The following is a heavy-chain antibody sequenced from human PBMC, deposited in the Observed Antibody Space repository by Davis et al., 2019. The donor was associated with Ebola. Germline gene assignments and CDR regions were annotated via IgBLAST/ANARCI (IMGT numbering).Heavy chain of an antibody. V-gene: IGHV3-33*01. J-gene: IGHJ6*03. CDR1: GFTFSSYG. D-gene: IGHD5-12*01. Sequence: GESLKISCAASGFTFSSYGMHWVRQAPGKGLEWVAVIWYDGSNKYYAESVKGRFTISRDNPRNTLHLQMNSLRAEDTAVYYCARDRVWLSKTYYYYYMDVWGKGTTVIVSS. CDR2: IWYDGSNK. CDR3: ARDRVWLSKTYYYYYMDV.